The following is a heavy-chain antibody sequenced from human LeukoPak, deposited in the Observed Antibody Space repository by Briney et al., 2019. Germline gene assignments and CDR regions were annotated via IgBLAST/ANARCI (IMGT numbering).Heavy chain of an antibody. Sequence: SGRSLRLSCAASGFTFDDYAMHWVRQAPGKGLEWVSGISWNSGSIGYADSVKGRFTISRDNAKNTLYLQMNSLRAEDTAVYYCARGVDTAVVTGGYNWFDPWGQGTLVTVSS. CDR2: ISWNSGSI. CDR1: GFTFDDYA. J-gene: IGHJ5*02. D-gene: IGHD5-18*01. CDR3: ARGVDTAVVTGGYNWFDP. V-gene: IGHV3-9*01.